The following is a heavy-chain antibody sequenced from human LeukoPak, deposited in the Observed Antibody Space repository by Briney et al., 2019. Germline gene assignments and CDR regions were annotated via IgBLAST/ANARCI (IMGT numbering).Heavy chain of an antibody. CDR3: ARGYSYGYFAY. CDR1: GYTFTSYG. D-gene: IGHD5-18*01. V-gene: IGHV1-69*13. J-gene: IGHJ4*02. CDR2: IIPIFGTA. Sequence: SVKVSCKASGYTFTSYGISWVRQAPGQGLEWMGGIIPIFGTANYAQKFQGRVTITADESTSTAYMELSSLRSEDTAVYYCARGYSYGYFAYWGQGTLVTVSS.